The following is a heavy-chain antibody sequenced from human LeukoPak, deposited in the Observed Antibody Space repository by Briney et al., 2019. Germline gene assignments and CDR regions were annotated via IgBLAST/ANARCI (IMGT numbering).Heavy chain of an antibody. J-gene: IGHJ4*02. D-gene: IGHD1-26*01. CDR1: GYSFTSYW. V-gene: IGHV5-51*01. Sequence: GESLKISCKGSGYSFTSYWIGWVRQMAGKGLEWMGIIYPGDSDTRYSPFFQGQVTISADKSISTAYLQWSSLKASDTATYYCARLGTSEIVGATTDYFDYWGQGTLVTVSS. CDR2: IYPGDSDT. CDR3: ARLGTSEIVGATTDYFDY.